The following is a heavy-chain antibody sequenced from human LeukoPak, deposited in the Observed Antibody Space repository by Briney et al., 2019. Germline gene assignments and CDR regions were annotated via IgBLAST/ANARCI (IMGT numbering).Heavy chain of an antibody. CDR2: VDSSGSA. V-gene: IGHV4-4*07. Sequence: PSETLSLTCTVSGDSISSYYWTWIRQPAGKGLEWIGRVDSSGSAIYNPSLKSRVTISVDTSKNQFSLKLSSVTAADTAVYYCARGRIAASWFDPWGQGTLVTVSS. J-gene: IGHJ5*02. CDR1: GDSISSYY. D-gene: IGHD6-25*01. CDR3: ARGRIAASWFDP.